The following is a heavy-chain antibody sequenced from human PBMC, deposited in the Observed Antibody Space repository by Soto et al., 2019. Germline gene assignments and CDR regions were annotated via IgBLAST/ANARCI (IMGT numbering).Heavy chain of an antibody. CDR2: IYYSGST. CDR3: ARLRRRSGTVTNTRHYYMDV. D-gene: IGHD4-17*01. CDR1: GGSISSSSYY. J-gene: IGHJ6*03. V-gene: IGHV4-39*01. Sequence: PSETLSLTCTVSGGSISSSSYYWGWIRQPPGKGLEWIGSIYYSGSTYYNPSLKSRVTISVDTSKNQFSLKLSSVTAADTAVYYFARLRRRSGTVTNTRHYYMDVWGKGTTVTVSS.